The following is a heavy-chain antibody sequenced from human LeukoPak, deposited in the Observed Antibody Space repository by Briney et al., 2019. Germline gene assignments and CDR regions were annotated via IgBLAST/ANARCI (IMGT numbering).Heavy chain of an antibody. CDR1: GGSISNYF. CDR3: ANTKQWLAFDS. Sequence: SSQTLSLTCIVSGGSISNYFWSWIRQPPGKGLEWIGNIYNTDNTNYNPSLKSRVTISLDTSKNQFSLKLNSVTAADTAVYFCANTKQWLAFDSWGQGTLVTVSS. J-gene: IGHJ4*02. D-gene: IGHD6-19*01. CDR2: IYNTDNT. V-gene: IGHV4-59*01.